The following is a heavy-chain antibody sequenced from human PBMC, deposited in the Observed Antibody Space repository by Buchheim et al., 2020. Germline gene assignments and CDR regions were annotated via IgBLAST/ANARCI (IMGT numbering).Heavy chain of an antibody. CDR1: GFTFSSYA. J-gene: IGHJ5*02. V-gene: IGHV3-23*01. CDR2: ISGSGGST. CDR3: AKATTLTRSSSYLWFDP. Sequence: EVQLLESGGGLVQPGGSLRLSCAASGFTFSSYAMSWVRQAPGKGLEWVSAISGSGGSTYYADSVKGRFTISIDNSKNTLYLQMNSLRAEDTAVYYCAKATTLTRSSSYLWFDPWGQGTL. D-gene: IGHD6-6*01.